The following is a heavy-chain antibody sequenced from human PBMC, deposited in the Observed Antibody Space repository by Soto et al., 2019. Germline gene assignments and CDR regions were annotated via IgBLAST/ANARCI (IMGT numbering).Heavy chain of an antibody. J-gene: IGHJ4*02. Sequence: QVTLKESGPVLVKPTETLTLTCTVSGFSLSNARMGVSWIRQPPGKALEWLAHIFSNDEKSYSTSLKSRLTIPKDTPKRQVVLTKTNMDPVDTATYYCARIKRDGILSSPAYYFDYWGQGTLVTVSS. CDR1: GFSLSNARMG. CDR3: ARIKRDGILSSPAYYFDY. V-gene: IGHV2-26*01. CDR2: IFSNDEK. D-gene: IGHD2-15*01.